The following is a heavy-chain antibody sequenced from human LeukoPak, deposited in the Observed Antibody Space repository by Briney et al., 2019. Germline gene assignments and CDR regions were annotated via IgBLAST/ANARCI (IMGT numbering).Heavy chain of an antibody. V-gene: IGHV5-51*01. Sequence: GESLKISCKGSGYIFTSYWIGWVRQMPGKGLEWMGIIYPGDSETRYSPSFQGQVTISADKSITTAYLQWSSLKASDTAMYYCATSGGSSGVAGAMTDWGQGTLVTVSS. CDR1: GYIFTSYW. J-gene: IGHJ4*02. D-gene: IGHD2-2*01. CDR3: ATSGGSSGVAGAMTD. CDR2: IYPGDSET.